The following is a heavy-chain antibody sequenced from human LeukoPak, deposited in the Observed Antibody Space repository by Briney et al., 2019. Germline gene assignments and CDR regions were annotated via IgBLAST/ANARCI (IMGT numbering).Heavy chain of an antibody. V-gene: IGHV4-39*07. CDR2: VYYSGST. J-gene: IGHJ6*03. CDR3: ARAQSFRDWISFYIYYYMYV. D-gene: IGHD3/OR15-3a*01. CDR1: GGPISSSSYY. Sequence: TSETLSLTCTVSGGPISSSSYYWGWIRQPPGKGLEWIGSVYYSGSTYYTPALNSRVTISVDRSNNQFSLKLSSVTATDTVVYYYARAQSFRDWISFYIYYYMYVWGKGTTVTVSS.